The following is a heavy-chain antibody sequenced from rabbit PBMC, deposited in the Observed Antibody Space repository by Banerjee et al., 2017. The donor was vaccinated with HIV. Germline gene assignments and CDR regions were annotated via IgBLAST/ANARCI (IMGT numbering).Heavy chain of an antibody. CDR1: GFSFNNKYV. D-gene: IGHD4-1*01. CDR2: IVTGSSGSI. J-gene: IGHJ4*01. CDR3: ARDLAGVIGWNFNL. V-gene: IGHV1S45*01. Sequence: QEQLEESGGDLVKPEGSLTLTCTASGFSFNNKYVMCWVRQAPGKGLEWIACIVTGSSGSIYSANWAKGRFTISKTSSTTVTLQMTSLTAADTATYFCARDLAGVIGWNFNLWGPGTLVTVS.